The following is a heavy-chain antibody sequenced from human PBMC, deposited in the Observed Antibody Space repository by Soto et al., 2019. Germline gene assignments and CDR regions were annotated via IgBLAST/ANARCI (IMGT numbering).Heavy chain of an antibody. J-gene: IGHJ4*02. CDR1: GYTFTSYG. V-gene: IGHV1-18*01. CDR3: ARVTSGSFYFDY. Sequence: ASVKVSCKASGYTFTSYGISWVRQAPGQGLERMGWISTYNGNTNYAQKLQGRVTMTTDTSTTTAYMELRSLRSDDTAVYYCARVTSGSFYFDYWGQGSLVTSPQ. D-gene: IGHD1-26*01. CDR2: ISTYNGNT.